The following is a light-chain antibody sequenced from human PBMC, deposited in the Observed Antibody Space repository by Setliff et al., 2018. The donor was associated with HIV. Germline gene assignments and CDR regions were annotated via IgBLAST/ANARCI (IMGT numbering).Light chain of an antibody. CDR1: SSDVGGYSH. V-gene: IGLV2-14*01. CDR2: EVR. CDR3: ASFTVRNTVV. Sequence: SVLTQPASVSGSPGQSITISCTGTSSDVGGYSHVSWYQQHPGKAPKLIIYEVRNRPSGVSNRFSGSKSGNTASLTISGLQAEDEADYYCASFTVRNTVVFGGGTKVTVL. J-gene: IGLJ2*01.